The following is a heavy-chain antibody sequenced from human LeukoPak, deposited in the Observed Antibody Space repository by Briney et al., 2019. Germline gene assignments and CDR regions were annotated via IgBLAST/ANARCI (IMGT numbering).Heavy chain of an antibody. J-gene: IGHJ4*02. Sequence: KSSETLSLTCTVSGGSISSYYWSWIRQPPGKGLEWIGYIYYSGTTNYNPSLKSRVTILVDTSKNQFSLNLSSVTAADTAVYYCARRGIAAAGYGYWGQGTLVTVSS. CDR1: GGSISSYY. CDR2: IYYSGTT. D-gene: IGHD6-13*01. V-gene: IGHV4-59*08. CDR3: ARRGIAAAGYGY.